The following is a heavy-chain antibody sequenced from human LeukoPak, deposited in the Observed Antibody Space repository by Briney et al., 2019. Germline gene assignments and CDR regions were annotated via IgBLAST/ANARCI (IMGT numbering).Heavy chain of an antibody. J-gene: IGHJ4*02. Sequence: SETLSLTCTVSGGSISSYYWSWIRQPPGKGLEWIGYNYYSGSTNYNPSLKSRVTISVDTSKNQFSLKLSSVTAADTAVYYCARGSVAQTKWGQGTLVTVSS. CDR2: NYYSGST. D-gene: IGHD6-19*01. V-gene: IGHV4-59*01. CDR3: ARGSVAQTK. CDR1: GGSISSYY.